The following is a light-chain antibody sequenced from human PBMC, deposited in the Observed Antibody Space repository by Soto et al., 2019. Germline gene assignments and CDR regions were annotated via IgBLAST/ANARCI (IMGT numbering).Light chain of an antibody. J-gene: IGLJ3*02. CDR1: NSSIGTAYG. Sequence: QSVLTQPPSVTGAPGQRVTISCTWNNSSIGTAYGIYWYQQFPGTAPRLLINGDNNRPSGVSDRFSGSKSGTSASLAITGLQADDEAEYFCPAYDTSPYGRMFGGGTKVTVL. V-gene: IGLV1-40*01. CDR2: GDN. CDR3: PAYDTSPYGRM.